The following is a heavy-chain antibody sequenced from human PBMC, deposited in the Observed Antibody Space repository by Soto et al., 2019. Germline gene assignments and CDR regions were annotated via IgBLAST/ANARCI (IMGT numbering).Heavy chain of an antibody. J-gene: IGHJ5*02. D-gene: IGHD2-15*01. CDR2: ISGSGGST. Sequence: EVQLLESGGGLVQPGGSLRLSCAASGFTFSSYAMSWVRQAPGKGLEWVSAISGSGGSTYYADSVKGRFTISRDNSKNTLYPQMNSLRAEDTAVYYCANLARGFPGYCSGGSCYSMFDPWGQGTLVTVSS. CDR1: GFTFSSYA. V-gene: IGHV3-23*01. CDR3: ANLARGFPGYCSGGSCYSMFDP.